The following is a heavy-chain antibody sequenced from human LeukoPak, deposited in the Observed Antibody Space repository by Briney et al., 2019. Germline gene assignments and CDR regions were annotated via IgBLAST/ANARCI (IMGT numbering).Heavy chain of an antibody. V-gene: IGHV3-23*01. D-gene: IGHD4-17*01. CDR1: GFTFSSYA. CDR2: ISGSGGST. Sequence: GGSLRLSCAASGFTFSSYAMSWVRQAPGKGLEWVSAISGSGGSTYYADSVKGRFTISRDNSRNTLYLQMNSLRAEDTAVYYCAKDPRTTVTPWQFDPWGQGTLVTVSS. J-gene: IGHJ5*02. CDR3: AKDPRTTVTPWQFDP.